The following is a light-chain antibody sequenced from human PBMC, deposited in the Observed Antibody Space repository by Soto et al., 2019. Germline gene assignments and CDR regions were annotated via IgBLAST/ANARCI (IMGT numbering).Light chain of an antibody. CDR1: QGISSH. Sequence: DIQLTHSPSFLSASVGDRVTITCRASQGISSHFAWYQQKPGKAPSLLIYHASTLQSGVPSRFSGSQSGTEFTLTISSLQPEDFATYYCQQLYSSPFTFGPGTKVDVK. CDR3: QQLYSSPFT. V-gene: IGKV1-9*01. J-gene: IGKJ3*01. CDR2: HAS.